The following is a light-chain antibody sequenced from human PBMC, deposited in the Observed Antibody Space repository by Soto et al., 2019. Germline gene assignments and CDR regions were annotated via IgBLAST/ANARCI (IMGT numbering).Light chain of an antibody. J-gene: IGKJ1*01. CDR1: QSISTW. V-gene: IGKV1-5*03. CDR2: KAS. CDR3: QQYKSYSGT. Sequence: DIQMTQSPSTLSASVGDRVTITCRASQSISTWLAWYQQKPGKAPKLLIYKASSLESGVPSRFSASGSGTEFTLSISSLQPDDFATYYCQQYKSYSGTFGQGTKVEI.